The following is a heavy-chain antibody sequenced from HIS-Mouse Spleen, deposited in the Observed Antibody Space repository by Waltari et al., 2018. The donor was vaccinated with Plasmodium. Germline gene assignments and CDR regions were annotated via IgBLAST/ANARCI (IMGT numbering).Heavy chain of an antibody. J-gene: IGHJ3*02. CDR2: IYYSGST. Sequence: QVQLQESGPGLVKPSETLSLTCTVSGGSISSYYWSWIRQPPGKGLEWIGYIYYSGSTNSTPSLKIRVTISVDTSKNQFSLKLSSVTAADTAVYYCARDCSSTSCLDAFDIWGQGTMVTVSS. CDR1: GGSISSYY. CDR3: ARDCSSTSCLDAFDI. V-gene: IGHV4-59*01. D-gene: IGHD2-2*01.